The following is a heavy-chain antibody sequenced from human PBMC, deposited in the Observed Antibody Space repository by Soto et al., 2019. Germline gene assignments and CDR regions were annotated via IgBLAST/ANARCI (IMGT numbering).Heavy chain of an antibody. V-gene: IGHV3-30-3*01. CDR2: TGYDGSKK. CDR1: GFTFSSYS. D-gene: IGHD2-15*01. Sequence: GGSLRLSCAASGFTFSSYSMHWVRQAPCKGLEWVAVTGYDGSKKYYADSVKGRFTISRDNSKNTLDLQMDSLRTEDTAVYYCARGEGYCSGGTCYRYFDYWGQGA. J-gene: IGHJ4*02. CDR3: ARGEGYCSGGTCYRYFDY.